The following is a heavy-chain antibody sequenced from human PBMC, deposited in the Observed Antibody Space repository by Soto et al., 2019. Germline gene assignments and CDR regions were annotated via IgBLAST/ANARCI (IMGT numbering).Heavy chain of an antibody. V-gene: IGHV1-2*02. Sequence: ASVKVSCKASGYTFTGYYMHWVRQAPGQGLEWMGWINPNSGGTNYAQKFQGRVTMTRDTSISTAYMELSRLRSDDTAVYYCARGFSGITGTTAGMDVWGQGTTVTVSS. CDR2: INPNSGGT. CDR1: GYTFTGYY. CDR3: ARGFSGITGTTAGMDV. D-gene: IGHD1-7*01. J-gene: IGHJ6*02.